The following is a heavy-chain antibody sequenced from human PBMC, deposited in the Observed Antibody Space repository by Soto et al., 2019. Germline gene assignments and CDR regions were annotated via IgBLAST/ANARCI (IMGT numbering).Heavy chain of an antibody. CDR2: IYPGDSDT. CDR3: ARLRGRYYDFWSGYPGLFDP. Sequence: GESLKISCEGSGYSFTSYWIGWVRQMPGKGLEWMGIIYPGDSDTRYSPSFQGQVTISADKSISTAYLQWSSLKASDTAMYYCARLRGRYYDFWSGYPGLFDPWGQGTLVTVPQ. V-gene: IGHV5-51*01. J-gene: IGHJ5*02. CDR1: GYSFTSYW. D-gene: IGHD3-3*01.